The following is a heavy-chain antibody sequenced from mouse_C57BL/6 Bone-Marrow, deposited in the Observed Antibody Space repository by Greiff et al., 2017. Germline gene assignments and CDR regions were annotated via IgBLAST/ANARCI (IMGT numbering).Heavy chain of an antibody. CDR2: IYPRSGNT. D-gene: IGHD2-3*01. J-gene: IGHJ4*01. Sequence: VQRVESGAELARPGASVKLSCKASGYTFTSYGISWVKQRTGQGLEWIGEIYPRSGNTYYNEKFKGKATLTADKSSSTAYMELRSLTSEDSAVYFCARGNDGYRTFAMDYWGQGTSVTVSS. CDR1: GYTFTSYG. V-gene: IGHV1-81*01. CDR3: ARGNDGYRTFAMDY.